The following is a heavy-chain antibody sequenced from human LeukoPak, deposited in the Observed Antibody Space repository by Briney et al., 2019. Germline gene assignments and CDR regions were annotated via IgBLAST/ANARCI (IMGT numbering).Heavy chain of an antibody. D-gene: IGHD3-22*01. Sequence: SETLSLICTVSGGSISSHYWSWIRQPPGKGLEWIGFINYIGSTNYNPSPKSRVTISVDTSKNQFSLKLSSVTAADTAVYYCARVRYYDSSGHYYVYFDYWGQGTLVTVSS. CDR3: ARVRYYDSSGHYYVYFDY. CDR1: GGSISSHY. CDR2: INYIGST. J-gene: IGHJ4*02. V-gene: IGHV4-59*11.